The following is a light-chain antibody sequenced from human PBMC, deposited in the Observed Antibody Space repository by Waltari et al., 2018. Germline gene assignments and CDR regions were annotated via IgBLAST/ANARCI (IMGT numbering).Light chain of an antibody. CDR2: LNSDGRH. CDR3: QTWGTGKGV. V-gene: IGLV4-69*01. CDR1: SGHSSYA. J-gene: IGLJ2*01. Sequence: QLVLTQSPSASASVGASVKLTCTLSSGHSSYAIAWHQQQPEKGPRYLMNLNSDGRHKKGDGIPDRFSGSSAGAERHLTISSLQADDEADYYCQTWGTGKGVFGGGTKLTVL.